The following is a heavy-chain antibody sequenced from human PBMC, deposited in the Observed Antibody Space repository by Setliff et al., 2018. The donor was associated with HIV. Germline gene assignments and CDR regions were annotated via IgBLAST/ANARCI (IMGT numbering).Heavy chain of an antibody. V-gene: IGHV3-48*04. J-gene: IGHJ6*03. Sequence: PGGSLRLSCAASGFTFGDYAMNWVRQAPGKGLEWVSYISPSSTIIYYPDSVKGRFTTSRDNAKNSLYLQMNSLRAEDTAVYYCARDGTTFLAAMDVWGKGTTVTVSS. CDR2: ISPSSTII. D-gene: IGHD3-3*02. CDR3: ARDGTTFLAAMDV. CDR1: GFTFGDYA.